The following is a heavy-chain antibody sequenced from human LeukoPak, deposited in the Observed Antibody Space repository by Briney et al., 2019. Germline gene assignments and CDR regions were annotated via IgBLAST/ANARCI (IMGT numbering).Heavy chain of an antibody. J-gene: IGHJ4*02. D-gene: IGHD3-9*01. CDR2: INPDGSYT. Sequence: GGSLRLSCAASGFTFSNAWMSWVRQTPGKGLDWVSRINPDGSYTSYADSVKGRFTISRDNARNTLYLQMDSLRVEDTALYYCAMDLAGYHDSWGQGTLVTVSS. CDR1: GFTFSNAW. V-gene: IGHV3-74*01. CDR3: AMDLAGYHDS.